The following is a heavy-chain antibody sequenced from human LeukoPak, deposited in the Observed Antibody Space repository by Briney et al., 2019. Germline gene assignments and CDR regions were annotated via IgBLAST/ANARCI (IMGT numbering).Heavy chain of an antibody. D-gene: IGHD2-15*01. V-gene: IGHV3-7*01. CDR1: GFTLSGYW. J-gene: IGHJ4*02. CDR2: IKEDGSEK. CDR3: ARDVSRCSGGSCYWNY. Sequence: PGGSLRLSWAASGFTLSGYWMTWVRQVPGKGLEWVANIKEDGSEKYYVDSVKGRFTISRDNAKNSLFLQMNSLRAEDTAVYYCARDVSRCSGGSCYWNYWGQGTLVTVSS.